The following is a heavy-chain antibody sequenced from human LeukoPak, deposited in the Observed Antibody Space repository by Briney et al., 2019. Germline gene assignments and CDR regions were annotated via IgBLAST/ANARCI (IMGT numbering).Heavy chain of an antibody. J-gene: IGHJ3*02. CDR2: INHSGST. D-gene: IGHD3-3*01. CDR1: GGSFSGYY. CDR3: GFFGVVSPSTFDAFDI. Sequence: PSETLSLTCAVYGGSFSGYYWSWIRQPPGKGLEWIGEINHSGSTNYNPSLKSRVTIPVDTSKNQFSLKLSSVTAADTAVYYCGFFGVVSPSTFDAFDIWGQGTMVTVSS. V-gene: IGHV4-34*01.